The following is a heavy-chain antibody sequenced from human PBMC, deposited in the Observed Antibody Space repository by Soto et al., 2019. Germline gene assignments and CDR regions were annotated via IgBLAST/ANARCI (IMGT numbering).Heavy chain of an antibody. CDR2: INSAGNT. J-gene: IGHJ2*01. V-gene: IGHV3-23*01. Sequence: XESLSLSCAASGFTFSSYSMTWVRRAPGKGLEWISTINSAGNTYYADSVKGRFTVSRDKSKNTLYLQMSSLKAEDTAVYYCAKDKSSDSLLMWYFDLWGRGTLVTVSS. CDR3: AKDKSSDSLLMWYFDL. D-gene: IGHD6-25*01. CDR1: GFTFSSYS.